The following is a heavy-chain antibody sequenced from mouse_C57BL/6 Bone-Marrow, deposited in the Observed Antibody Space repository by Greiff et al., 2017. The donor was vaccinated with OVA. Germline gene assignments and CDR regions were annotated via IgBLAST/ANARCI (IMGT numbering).Heavy chain of an antibody. D-gene: IGHD1-1*01. CDR1: GYSITSGYY. CDR3: ARAIYYGSSFDY. J-gene: IGHJ2*01. V-gene: IGHV3-6*01. Sequence: ESGPGLVKPSQSLSLTCSVTGYSITSGYYWNWIRQFPGNKLEWMGYISYDGSNNYNPSLKNRISITRDTSKNQFFLKLNSVTTEDTATYYCARAIYYGSSFDYWGQGTTLTVSS. CDR2: ISYDGSN.